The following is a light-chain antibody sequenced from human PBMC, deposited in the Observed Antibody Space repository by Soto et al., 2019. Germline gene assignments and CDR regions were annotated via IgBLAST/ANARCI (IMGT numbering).Light chain of an antibody. CDR2: KAS. CDR1: QSISSW. V-gene: IGKV1-5*03. J-gene: IGKJ2*01. CDR3: QQYNSYPYT. Sequence: DIQMNQSTSTLSASVGNRVTITCRASQSISSWLAWYQQKPGKAPKLLIYKASSLESVVPSRFSGSGSGTEFTLTISSLQPDDFATYYCQQYNSYPYTFGQGTKLEIK.